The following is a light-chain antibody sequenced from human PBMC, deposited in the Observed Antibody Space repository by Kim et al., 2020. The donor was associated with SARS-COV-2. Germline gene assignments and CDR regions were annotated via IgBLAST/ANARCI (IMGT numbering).Light chain of an antibody. CDR2: EAS. V-gene: IGKV3-11*01. J-gene: IGKJ4*01. CDR3: QQRSNWLT. CDR1: QIFISY. Sequence: SLPHGERAPTSCRASQIFISYLAGYQQKPGQAPRLLIYEASNRATGIPARFSGSGSGTDFTLTTSSLGPEDFAVYYCQQRSNWLTFRGGTKVDIK.